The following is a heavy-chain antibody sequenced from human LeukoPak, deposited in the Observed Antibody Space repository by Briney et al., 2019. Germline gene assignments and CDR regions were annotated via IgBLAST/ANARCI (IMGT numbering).Heavy chain of an antibody. Sequence: GGSLRLSCAASGFTFSNYWMTWVRQAPGKGLEWVANIKQGGSEKYYVDSVKGRFTISRDNAKNSLYLQMNSLRAEDTAVYYCARDVGSFDYWGQGTLVTVSS. CDR2: IKQGGSEK. J-gene: IGHJ4*02. CDR3: ARDVGSFDY. CDR1: GFTFSNYW. D-gene: IGHD3-16*01. V-gene: IGHV3-7*01.